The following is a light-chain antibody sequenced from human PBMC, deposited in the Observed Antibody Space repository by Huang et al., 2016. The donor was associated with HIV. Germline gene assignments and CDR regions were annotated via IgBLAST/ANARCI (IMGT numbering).Light chain of an antibody. CDR1: QGIRNS. CDR2: AAS. V-gene: IGKV1-NL1*01. J-gene: IGKJ1*01. Sequence: DIQMTQSPLSLSASVGDRVTITCRASQGIRNSLAWYQQKAGKAPKLLVYAASRLESGVPSWVSCSGSGTNFTLTISSLQPEDFATYYCQQYHSSWTFGQGTKVEIK. CDR3: QQYHSSWT.